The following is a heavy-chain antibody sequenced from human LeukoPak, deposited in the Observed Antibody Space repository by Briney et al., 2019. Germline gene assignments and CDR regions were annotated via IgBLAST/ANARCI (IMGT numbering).Heavy chain of an antibody. J-gene: IGHJ4*02. V-gene: IGHV3-30*18. Sequence: GGSLRLSCAASGFTFDDYGMHWVRQAPGKGLEWVAVISYDGSNKYYADSVKGRFTISRDNSKNTLYLQMNSLRAEDTAVYYCAKDMGTPRNYWGQGTLVTVSS. CDR3: AKDMGTPRNY. CDR1: GFTFDDYG. CDR2: ISYDGSNK. D-gene: IGHD5-18*01.